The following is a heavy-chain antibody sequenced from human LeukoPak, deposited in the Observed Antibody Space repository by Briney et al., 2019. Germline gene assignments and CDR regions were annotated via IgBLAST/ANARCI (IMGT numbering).Heavy chain of an antibody. D-gene: IGHD1-26*01. J-gene: IGHJ3*02. V-gene: IGHV3-23*01. CDR1: GFTFSNYA. CDR2: ISGSADLT. Sequence: GGTLRLSRAASGFTFSNYAMSWVRQAPGKGLEWVSAISGSADLTHYRDSVKGRFTISRDNSKNTLYLQTNSLRAEDTALYYCARVSRSGSLDMHFDIWGQGTMVTVSS. CDR3: ARVSRSGSLDMHFDI.